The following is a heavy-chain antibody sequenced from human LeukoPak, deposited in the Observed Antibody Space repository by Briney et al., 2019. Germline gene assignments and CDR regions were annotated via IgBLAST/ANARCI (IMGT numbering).Heavy chain of an antibody. V-gene: IGHV3-48*04. J-gene: IGHJ3*02. D-gene: IGHD5-18*01. CDR2: ISSSSSTM. CDR3: ARVESSSWIQLWQRGSGAFDI. Sequence: GGSLRLSCAASGFTFSYYSMNWVRQAPGKGLEWVSYISSSSSTMYYADSVKGRFTISRDNAKNSLYLQMNSLRAEDTAVYYCARVESSSWIQLWQRGSGAFDIWGQGTMVTVSS. CDR1: GFTFSYYS.